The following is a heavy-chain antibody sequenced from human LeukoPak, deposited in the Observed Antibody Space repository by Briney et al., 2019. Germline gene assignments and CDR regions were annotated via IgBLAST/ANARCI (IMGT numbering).Heavy chain of an antibody. CDR3: TRDGRPTDAFDI. CDR2: IRSKANGGTT. V-gene: IGHV3-49*04. Sequence: GGSLRLSCTASGFTFGDYAMSWVRQAPGKGLEWVGFIRSKANGGTTEYVASVKGRFTISRDDSKSIAYLQTNSLRTEDTAVYYCTRDGRPTDAFDIWGQGTLVTVSS. CDR1: GFTFGDYA. D-gene: IGHD1-1*01. J-gene: IGHJ3*02.